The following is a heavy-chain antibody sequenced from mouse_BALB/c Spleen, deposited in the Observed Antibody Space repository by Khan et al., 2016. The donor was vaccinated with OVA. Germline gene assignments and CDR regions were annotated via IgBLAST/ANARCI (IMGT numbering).Heavy chain of an antibody. Sequence: QVQLQQSGAELVKPGASVKLSCKASGYTFTRYWMHWVKLRPGQGFEWIGEINPNNGGTNYNEKFKRKATLTVDKSSSTSHMQLSSLTSEDSAVYYCTIGNYPYYEMDHWGQGTSVTVSS. CDR3: TIGNYPYYEMDH. CDR1: GYTFTRYW. V-gene: IGHV1S81*02. D-gene: IGHD2-1*01. J-gene: IGHJ4*01. CDR2: INPNNGGT.